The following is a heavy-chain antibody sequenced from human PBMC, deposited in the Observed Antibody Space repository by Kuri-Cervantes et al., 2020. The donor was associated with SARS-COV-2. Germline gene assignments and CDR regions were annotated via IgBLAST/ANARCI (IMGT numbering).Heavy chain of an antibody. J-gene: IGHJ3*02. CDR2: ISSSSSYI. CDR3: ARGSAYYDSSGPETFDI. V-gene: IGHV3-21*01. CDR1: GFTFSSYA. Sequence: GGSLRLSCAASGFTFSSYAMSWVRQAPGKGLEWVSSISSSSSYIYYADSVKGRFTISRDNAKNSLYLQMNSLRAEDTAVYYCARGSAYYDSSGPETFDIWGQGTMVTVSS. D-gene: IGHD3-22*01.